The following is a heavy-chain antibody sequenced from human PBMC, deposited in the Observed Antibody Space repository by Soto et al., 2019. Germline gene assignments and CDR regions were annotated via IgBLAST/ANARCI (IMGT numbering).Heavy chain of an antibody. Sequence: QVQLVQSGAEVKKPGASVKVSCKASGYTFTSYYMHWVRQAPGQGLEWMGIIRPSGGSTTYAQKFQVRVTMTRDTSTSTVYMELSSLRSEDTAVYYCARDIPYCGGVCHDAFDIWGQGTMVTVSS. CDR1: GYTFTSYY. D-gene: IGHD2-21*02. V-gene: IGHV1-46*01. J-gene: IGHJ3*02. CDR2: IRPSGGST. CDR3: ARDIPYCGGVCHDAFDI.